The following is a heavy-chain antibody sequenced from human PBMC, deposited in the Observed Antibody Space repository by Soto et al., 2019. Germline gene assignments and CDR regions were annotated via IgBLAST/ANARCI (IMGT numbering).Heavy chain of an antibody. CDR2: ISGSGGST. J-gene: IGHJ4*02. CDR1: GFTFSSYA. CDR3: AKLGGGCSSTSCYTSVYFDY. D-gene: IGHD2-2*02. V-gene: IGHV3-23*01. Sequence: HPGGSLRLSCAASGFTFSSYAMSWVRQAPGKGLEWVSAISGSGGSTYYADSVKGRFTISRDNSKNTLYLQMNSLRAEDTAVYYCAKLGGGCSSTSCYTSVYFDYWGQGTLVTVSS.